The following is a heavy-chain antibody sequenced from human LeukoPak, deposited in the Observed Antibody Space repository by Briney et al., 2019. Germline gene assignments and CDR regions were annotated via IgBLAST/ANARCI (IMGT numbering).Heavy chain of an antibody. D-gene: IGHD3-16*01. Sequence: ASVKVSCKASGYTFTGYYMHWVRQAPGQGLEWMGWINPNSGGTNYAQKFQGRVTMTRDTSISTAYMELSRLRSDDTAVYYCAGAVFYYYGMDVWGQGTTVTVSS. V-gene: IGHV1-2*02. CDR2: INPNSGGT. CDR1: GYTFTGYY. J-gene: IGHJ6*02. CDR3: AGAVFYYYGMDV.